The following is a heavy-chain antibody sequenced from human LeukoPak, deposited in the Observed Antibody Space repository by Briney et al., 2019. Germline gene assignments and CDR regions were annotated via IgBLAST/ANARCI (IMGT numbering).Heavy chain of an antibody. CDR3: ARFTFGYSSGWNFDY. Sequence: SQTLSLTCTVSGGSISSGSYYWSWIRQPAGKGLEWIGRIYTSGSTNYNPSLKSRVTISVDTPKNQFSLKLSSVTAADTAVYYCARFTFGYSSGWNFDYWGQGTLVTVSS. CDR1: GGSISSGSYY. J-gene: IGHJ4*02. V-gene: IGHV4-61*02. CDR2: IYTSGST. D-gene: IGHD6-19*01.